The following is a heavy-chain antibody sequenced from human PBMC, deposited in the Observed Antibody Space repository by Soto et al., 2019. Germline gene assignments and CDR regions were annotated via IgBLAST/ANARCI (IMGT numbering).Heavy chain of an antibody. J-gene: IGHJ4*02. V-gene: IGHV3-33*01. CDR1: GFTFSSYG. Sequence: PGGSLRLSCAASGFTFSSYGMHWVRQAPGKGLEWVAVIWYDGSNKYYADSVKGRFTISRDNSKNTLYLQMNSLRAEDTAVYYCARDNGYEVVTATLLDYWGQGTLVTVSS. CDR3: ARDNGYEVVTATLLDY. D-gene: IGHD2-21*02. CDR2: IWYDGSNK.